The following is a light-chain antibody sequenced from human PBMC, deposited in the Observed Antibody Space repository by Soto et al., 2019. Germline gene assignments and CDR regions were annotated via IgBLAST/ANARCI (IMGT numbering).Light chain of an antibody. V-gene: IGKV3-20*01. CDR1: QTVSSSF. CDR2: DAS. CDR3: QQFGSLAT. Sequence: EVVLTQSPGTLSLSPGERATLSCRTSQTVSSSFLAWYQQKPGQAPRLLMFDASNRATDIPDRFSGSGSGTDFTLTIGRLEPEDFAVYYCQQFGSLATSGQGTKVDIK. J-gene: IGKJ1*01.